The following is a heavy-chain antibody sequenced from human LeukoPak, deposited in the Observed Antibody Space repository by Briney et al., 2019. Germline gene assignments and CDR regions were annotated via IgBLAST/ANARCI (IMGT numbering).Heavy chain of an antibody. CDR3: ARDSSGWSFDY. CDR1: GGSISSNH. Sequence: SETLSLTCTVSGGSISSNHWSRVRQPPGKGLEWIAYIYYSGSTNQNPSLKSRVTISIDTSKNQFSLKPSSVTAADTAVYYCARDSSGWSFDYWGQGTVVTVSS. CDR2: IYYSGST. J-gene: IGHJ4*02. V-gene: IGHV4-59*12. D-gene: IGHD6-19*01.